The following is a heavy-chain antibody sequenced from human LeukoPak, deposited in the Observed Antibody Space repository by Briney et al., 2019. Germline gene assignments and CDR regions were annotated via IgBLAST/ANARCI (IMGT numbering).Heavy chain of an antibody. J-gene: IGHJ4*02. CDR2: IFASGGST. CDR1: GFTFSSYG. D-gene: IGHD2-2*01. CDR3: SKGRGPAAVAPDY. V-gene: IGHV3-23*01. Sequence: GGTLRLSCAAYGFTFSSYGMTWVRQAPGKGLEWVSAIFASGGSTYYADSVKGRFTISRDNSKNTLYLQMNSLRAEDTALYYCSKGRGPAAVAPDYWGQGTLVTVSS.